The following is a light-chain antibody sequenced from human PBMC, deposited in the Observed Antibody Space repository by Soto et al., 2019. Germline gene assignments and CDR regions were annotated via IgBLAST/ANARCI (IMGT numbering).Light chain of an antibody. Sequence: EIVLTQSPATLSLSPGERATLSCRASQSVSRYLAWYQQKPGQAPRLLIYDASNRATGIPARFSGSGSGTDFTLTIGSLEPEDFAVYYCQQRSNGLTFGGGTKVEIK. CDR3: QQRSNGLT. J-gene: IGKJ4*01. CDR2: DAS. V-gene: IGKV3-11*01. CDR1: QSVSRY.